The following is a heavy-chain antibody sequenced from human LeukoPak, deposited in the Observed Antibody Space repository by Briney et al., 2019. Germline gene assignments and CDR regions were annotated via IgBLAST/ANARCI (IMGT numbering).Heavy chain of an antibody. D-gene: IGHD2-15*01. V-gene: IGHV3-23*01. CDR2: ISGSGGST. Sequence: GGSLRLSCAASGFTFSSYAMSWVRQAPGKGLEWVSAISGSGGSTYYADSVKGRFTISRDNSKNTLFLQMNSLRVEDTAVYYYAKSGLNRFDYWGQGALVTVSS. CDR3: AKSGLNRFDY. CDR1: GFTFSSYA. J-gene: IGHJ4*02.